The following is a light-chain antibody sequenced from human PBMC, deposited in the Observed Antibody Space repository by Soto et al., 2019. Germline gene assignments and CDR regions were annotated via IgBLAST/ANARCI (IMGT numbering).Light chain of an antibody. CDR3: QQYNNWYS. CDR1: QSINGN. CDR2: ATS. Sequence: EIVMTQSPATLSVSPGERATLSCRASQSINGNLAWYQRKPGQAPRLLMYATSVRATGIPARFSGSGSGTEYTLTISSLQSEDFAVFCCQQYNNWYSFGQGTKLEIK. V-gene: IGKV3-15*01. J-gene: IGKJ2*03.